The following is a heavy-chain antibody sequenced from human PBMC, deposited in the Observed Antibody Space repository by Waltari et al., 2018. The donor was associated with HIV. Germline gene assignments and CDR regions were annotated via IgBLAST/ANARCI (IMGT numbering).Heavy chain of an antibody. CDR1: GGSISRFY. CDR3: ARTSYYYDDSGYYRLYYFDY. Sequence: QVHLQESGPGLVKPSETLSLTCTVSGGSISRFYWSWIRQSPGEGLEWIWYTYERGSTSYNPSLKSRAPISVDPSNNRFSLRLHSVTAADTAVYFCARTSYYYDDSGYYRLYYFDYWGQGTLVTVSS. CDR2: TYERGST. J-gene: IGHJ4*02. D-gene: IGHD3-22*01. V-gene: IGHV4-59*01.